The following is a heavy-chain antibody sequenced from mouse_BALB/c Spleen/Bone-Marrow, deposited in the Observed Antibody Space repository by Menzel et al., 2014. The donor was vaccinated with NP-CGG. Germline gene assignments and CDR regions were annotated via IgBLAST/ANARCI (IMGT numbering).Heavy chain of an antibody. Sequence: EVNVEESGGGLVKPGGSLKLSCAASGFTFSDFYMFWVRQTPEKRLEWVATISDGVSYTYYPDSVKGRFTISRDNARNNLYLQMSSLKSEDTAMYYCARAPPYDFYTMDYWGQGTSVTVSS. V-gene: IGHV5-4*02. D-gene: IGHD2-13*01. CDR3: ARAPPYDFYTMDY. J-gene: IGHJ4*01. CDR2: ISDGVSYT. CDR1: GFTFSDFY.